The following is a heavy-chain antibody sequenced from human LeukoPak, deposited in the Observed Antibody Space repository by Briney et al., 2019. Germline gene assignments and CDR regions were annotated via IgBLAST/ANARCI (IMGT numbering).Heavy chain of an antibody. J-gene: IGHJ4*02. CDR3: ARKTTFGGLMDVEYY. V-gene: IGHV3-30-3*01. CDR1: GFTFSSYA. D-gene: IGHD3-16*01. Sequence: GGSLRLSCAASGFTFSSYAMHWVRQAPGKGLEWVAVISYDGSNKYYADSVKGRFTISRDNSKNTLYLQMNSLRAEDTAVYYRARKTTFGGLMDVEYYWGQGTLVTVSS. CDR2: ISYDGSNK.